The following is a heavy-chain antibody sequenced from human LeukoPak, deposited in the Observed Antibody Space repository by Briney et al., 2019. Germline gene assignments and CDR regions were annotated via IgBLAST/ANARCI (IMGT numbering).Heavy chain of an antibody. CDR3: ARVLMVYAINWFDP. CDR1: GGSFSGYY. V-gene: IGHV4-34*01. D-gene: IGHD2-8*01. J-gene: IGHJ5*02. CDR2: INHSGST. Sequence: PWETLSLTCAVYGGSFSGYYWSWIRQPPGKGLEWFGEINHSGSTNYNPSLKSRVTISVDTSKNQFSLKLSSVTAADTAVYYCARVLMVYAINWFDPWGQGTLVTVSS.